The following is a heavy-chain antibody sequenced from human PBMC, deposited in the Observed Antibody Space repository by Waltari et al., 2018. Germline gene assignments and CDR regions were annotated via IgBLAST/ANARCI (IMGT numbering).Heavy chain of an antibody. J-gene: IGHJ4*02. V-gene: IGHV1-2*06. D-gene: IGHD3-22*01. CDR2: INPNSGGT. CDR3: ARDLHYYDSSGQSLDY. Sequence: QVQLVQSGAEVKKPGASVKVSCKASGYTFTGYYMHWVRQAPGQGLEWMGRINPNSGGTNYAQKFQGRVTMTRDTSISTAYMELSRLRSDDTAVYYCARDLHYYDSSGQSLDYWGQGTLVTVSS. CDR1: GYTFTGYY.